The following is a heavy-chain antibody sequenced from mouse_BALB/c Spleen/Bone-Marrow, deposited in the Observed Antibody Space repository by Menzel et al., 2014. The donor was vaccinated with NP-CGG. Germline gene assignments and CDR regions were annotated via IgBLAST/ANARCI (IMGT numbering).Heavy chain of an antibody. Sequence: QVQLQQSGPELVKPGASVKISCKASGYAFTDYYINWVKQKPGQGLEWIGWIYPGSGNTKYNEKFKGKATLTVDTSSSTAYMQPSGLTSEDTAVYFCARQVRLFYAMDYWGQGTSVTVSS. CDR2: IYPGSGNT. CDR3: ARQVRLFYAMDY. D-gene: IGHD2-14*01. V-gene: IGHV1-84*02. J-gene: IGHJ4*01. CDR1: GYAFTDYY.